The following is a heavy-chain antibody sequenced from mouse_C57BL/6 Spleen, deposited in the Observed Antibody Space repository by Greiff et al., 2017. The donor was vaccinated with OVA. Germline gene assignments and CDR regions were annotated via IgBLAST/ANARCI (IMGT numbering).Heavy chain of an antibody. Sequence: VQLQQPGAELVKPGASVKMSCKASGYTFTSYWITWVKQRPGQGLEWIGDIYPGSGSTNYNEKFKSKATLTVDTSSSTAYMQLSSLTSEDSAVYYCARFITTVVNYFDYWGQGTTLTVSS. D-gene: IGHD1-1*01. CDR3: ARFITTVVNYFDY. J-gene: IGHJ2*01. CDR2: IYPGSGST. V-gene: IGHV1-55*01. CDR1: GYTFTSYW.